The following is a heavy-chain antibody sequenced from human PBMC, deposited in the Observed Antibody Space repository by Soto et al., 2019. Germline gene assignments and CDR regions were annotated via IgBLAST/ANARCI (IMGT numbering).Heavy chain of an antibody. Sequence: ETLSLTCAVYGGSFSGYYWSWIRQPPGKGLEWIGYIYYSGSTNYNPSLKSRVTISVDTSKNQFSLKLSSVTAADTAVYYCARSYGSGWILDYWGQGTLVTVSS. CDR2: IYYSGST. CDR1: GGSFSGYY. V-gene: IGHV4-59*08. CDR3: ARSYGSGWILDY. D-gene: IGHD6-19*01. J-gene: IGHJ4*02.